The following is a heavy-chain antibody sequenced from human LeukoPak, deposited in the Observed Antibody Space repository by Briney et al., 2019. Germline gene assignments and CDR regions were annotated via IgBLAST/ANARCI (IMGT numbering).Heavy chain of an antibody. D-gene: IGHD3-22*01. CDR1: GFTFRDHA. CDR2: IRSKTYRGAA. V-gene: IGHV3-49*04. CDR3: TSIYDTSAYYHSGIDY. J-gene: IGHJ4*02. Sequence: PGGSLRLSCTASGFTFRDHAMSWVHQAPGKGLEWVGFIRSKTYRGAAEYATSLEGRFTISRDDSKGIAYLQANSLKTEDTAVYYCTSIYDTSAYYHSGIDYWGQGTLVTVSS.